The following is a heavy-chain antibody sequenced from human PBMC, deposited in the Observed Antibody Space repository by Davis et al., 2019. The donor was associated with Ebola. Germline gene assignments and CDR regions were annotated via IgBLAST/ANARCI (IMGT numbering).Heavy chain of an antibody. Sequence: ASVKVSCKASGYTFKNYAISWVRQAPGQGLEWMGWISAYNGNTNYAQILQGRVTMTTDTSTGTAYMELRSLRSDDTAVYYCARDWMVRGVDYWGQGTLVTVSS. D-gene: IGHD3-10*01. J-gene: IGHJ4*02. V-gene: IGHV1-18*01. CDR1: GYTFKNYA. CDR3: ARDWMVRGVDY. CDR2: ISAYNGNT.